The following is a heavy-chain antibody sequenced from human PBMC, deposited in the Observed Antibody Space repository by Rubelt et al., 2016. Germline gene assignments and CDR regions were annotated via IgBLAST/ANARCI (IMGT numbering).Heavy chain of an antibody. D-gene: IGHD3-22*01. Sequence: QVQLVQSGAEVKKPGASVKVSCKDSGYTFTSYGISWVRQAPGQGLEWLGWCCAYNGNTNYAQKLQGRFTRITDTATSTAYMGLRSLRSDDTAVYYCARVEYYYDSSGYSDYWGQGTLVTVSS. J-gene: IGHJ4*02. CDR1: GYTFTSYG. V-gene: IGHV1-18*01. CDR3: ARVEYYYDSSGYSDY. CDR2: CCAYNGNT.